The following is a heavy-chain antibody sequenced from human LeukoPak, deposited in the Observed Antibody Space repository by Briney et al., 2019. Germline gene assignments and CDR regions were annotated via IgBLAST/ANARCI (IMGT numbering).Heavy chain of an antibody. CDR2: IYYSGST. CDR1: GGSISSYY. Sequence: PSETLSLTCTVSGGSISSYYWSWIRQPPGKGLDGIGYIYYSGSTNYNPSLKSRVTISVDTSKNQFSLKLSSVTAADTAVYYCARHPDYYDSSGPFDPWGQGTLVTVSS. D-gene: IGHD3-22*01. CDR3: ARHPDYYDSSGPFDP. V-gene: IGHV4-59*08. J-gene: IGHJ5*02.